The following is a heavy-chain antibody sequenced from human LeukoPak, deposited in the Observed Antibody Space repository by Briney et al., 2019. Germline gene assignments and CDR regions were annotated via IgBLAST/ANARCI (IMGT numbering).Heavy chain of an antibody. J-gene: IGHJ4*02. CDR1: GFTVSSNY. CDR3: AKDDNDILTGYRY. V-gene: IGHV3-23*01. CDR2: ISGSGGST. Sequence: GGSLRLSCAASGFTVSSNYMSWVRQAPGKGLEWVSAISGSGGSTYYADSVKGRFTISRDNSKNTLYLQMNSLRAEDTAVYYCAKDDNDILTGYRYWGQGTLVTVSS. D-gene: IGHD3-9*01.